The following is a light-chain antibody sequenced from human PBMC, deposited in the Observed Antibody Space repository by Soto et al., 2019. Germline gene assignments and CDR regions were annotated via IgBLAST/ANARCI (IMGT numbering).Light chain of an antibody. Sequence: DIVLTQSPASLAVSLGESATINCKSSPNILYSSDNKNYLSWYQQRPGQPPKLLFYWASTRESGVPDRFSGSGSGTHFTLTITSLQAEDVAVYYCQQYYSSPPTVGQGGKVAIK. CDR3: QQYYSSPPT. V-gene: IGKV4-1*01. CDR1: PNILYSSDNKNY. J-gene: IGKJ1*01. CDR2: WAS.